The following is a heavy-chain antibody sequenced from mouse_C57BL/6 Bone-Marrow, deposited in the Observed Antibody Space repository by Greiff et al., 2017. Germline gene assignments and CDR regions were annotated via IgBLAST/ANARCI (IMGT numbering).Heavy chain of an antibody. D-gene: IGHD4-1*01. Sequence: VQLKQSGPVLVKPGASVKMSCKASGYTFTDYYMNWVKQSHGKSLEWIGVINPYNGGTSYNQKFKGKATLTVDKSSSTAYMELNSLTSEDSAVYYCAANWDWYFDVWGTWTTVTVSS. CDR2: INPYNGGT. CDR1: GYTFTDYY. J-gene: IGHJ1*03. CDR3: AANWDWYFDV. V-gene: IGHV1-19*01.